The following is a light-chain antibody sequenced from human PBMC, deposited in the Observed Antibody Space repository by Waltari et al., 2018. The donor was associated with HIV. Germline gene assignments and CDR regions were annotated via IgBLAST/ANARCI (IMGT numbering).Light chain of an antibody. CDR1: QSVRSAS. CDR2: GAS. CDR3: QQYAASPLT. V-gene: IGKV3-20*01. J-gene: IGKJ4*01. Sequence: EIVLTQSPAPLSLSPGERAPLSRRASQSVRSASLAWYQQKPGQAPRLLIYGASSRAPGIPDRFSGSGAVTDFILTSSRLEAEDCAVYYCQQYAASPLTFGEGTKVEIK.